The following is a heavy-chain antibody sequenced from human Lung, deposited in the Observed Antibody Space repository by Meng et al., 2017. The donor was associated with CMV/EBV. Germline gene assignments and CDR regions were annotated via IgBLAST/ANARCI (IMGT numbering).Heavy chain of an antibody. CDR2: IYYSGST. D-gene: IGHD3-22*01. Sequence: SXTXSLXCTVSGGSISSYYWSWIRQPPGKGLEWIGSIYYSGSTYYNPSLKSRVTISVDTSKNQFSLKPSSVTAADTAVYYCAKENYDSSGDDAFDIWGQGXMVTVSS. CDR3: AKENYDSSGDDAFDI. J-gene: IGHJ3*02. V-gene: IGHV4-39*07. CDR1: GGSISSYY.